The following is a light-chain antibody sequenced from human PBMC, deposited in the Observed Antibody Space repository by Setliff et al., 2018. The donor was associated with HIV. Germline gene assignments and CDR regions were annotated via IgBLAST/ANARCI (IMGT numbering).Light chain of an antibody. CDR3: AAWDDSLNGHGV. J-gene: IGLJ2*01. V-gene: IGLV1-44*01. CDR1: TSNIGRNA. Sequence: SVLAQPPSASGTPGQRVTISCSGSTSNIGRNAVTWYQQLPGAAPRLLIYSTNQRPAGVPARFSGFKSGTSASLAISGLQSEDEADYYCAAWDDSLNGHGVFGGGTKVTVL. CDR2: STN.